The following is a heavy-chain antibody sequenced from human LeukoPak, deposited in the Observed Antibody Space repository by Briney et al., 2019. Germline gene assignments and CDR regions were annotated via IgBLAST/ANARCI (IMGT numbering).Heavy chain of an antibody. CDR2: INHSGST. Sequence: SETLSLTCAVYGGSFSGYYWSWIRQPPGKGLEWIGEINHSGSTNYSPSLKSRVTISVDTSKNQFSLKLSSVTAADTAVYYCAXXCSSSWYLFFDGTDVWGQGTTVTVSS. CDR1: GGSFSGYY. D-gene: IGHD6-13*01. J-gene: IGHJ6*02. CDR3: AXXCSSSWYLFFDGTDV. V-gene: IGHV4-34*01.